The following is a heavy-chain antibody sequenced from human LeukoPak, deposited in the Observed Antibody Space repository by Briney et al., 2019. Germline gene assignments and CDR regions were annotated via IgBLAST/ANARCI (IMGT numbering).Heavy chain of an antibody. CDR2: IYYSGST. V-gene: IGHV4-38-2*02. Sequence: SETLSLTCTVSGYSVSSGYYWGWIRQPPGKGLEWIGSIYYSGSTYYNPSLKSRVTISVDTSKNQFSLKLSSVTAADTAVYYCVGAPTYYFDYWGQGTLVTVSS. CDR1: GYSVSSGYY. J-gene: IGHJ4*02. CDR3: VGAPTYYFDY.